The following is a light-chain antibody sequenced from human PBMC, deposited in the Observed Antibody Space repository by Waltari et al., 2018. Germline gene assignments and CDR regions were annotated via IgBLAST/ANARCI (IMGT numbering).Light chain of an antibody. CDR2: GAS. Sequence: EIVMTQSPATLSVSPGERATLSCRASQSVSSNLAWYHQKPGQAPRLPIYGASTRATGIPAMFSGSESGTEFTLTISSLQSEDFAVYYCQQYNNWWTFGQGTKVEIK. J-gene: IGKJ1*01. V-gene: IGKV3-15*01. CDR1: QSVSSN. CDR3: QQYNNWWT.